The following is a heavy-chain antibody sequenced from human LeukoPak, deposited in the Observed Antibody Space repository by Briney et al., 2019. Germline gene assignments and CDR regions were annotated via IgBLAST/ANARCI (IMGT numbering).Heavy chain of an antibody. CDR2: IYHSGST. V-gene: IGHV4-34*01. CDR1: GGSFSGYY. J-gene: IGHJ6*03. D-gene: IGHD5-18*01. Sequence: SETLSLTCAVYGGSFSGYYWSWVRQPPGKGLEWIGSIYHSGSTYYNPSLKSRVTISVDTSKNQFSLKLSSVTAADTAVYYCARDGYSYGPRGNYYYYYYMDVWGKGTTVTVSS. CDR3: ARDGYSYGPRGNYYYYYYMDV.